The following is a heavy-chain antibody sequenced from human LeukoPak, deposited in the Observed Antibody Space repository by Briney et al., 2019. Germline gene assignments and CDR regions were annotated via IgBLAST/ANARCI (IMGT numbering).Heavy chain of an antibody. D-gene: IGHD3-9*01. J-gene: IGHJ6*03. CDR1: GFIFSSYV. V-gene: IGHV3-30*02. CDR3: ASDILTGHYYYYMDV. Sequence: PGGSLRLSCAASGFIFSSYVMHWVRQAPGKGLEWVAFIRYDGSNKYYADSVKGRFTISRDNSKNTLHLQMNSLRAEDTAVYYCASDILTGHYYYYMDVWGKGTTVTVSS. CDR2: IRYDGSNK.